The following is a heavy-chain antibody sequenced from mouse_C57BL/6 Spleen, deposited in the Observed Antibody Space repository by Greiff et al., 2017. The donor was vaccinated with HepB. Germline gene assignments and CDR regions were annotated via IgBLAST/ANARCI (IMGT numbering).Heavy chain of an antibody. V-gene: IGHV1-76*01. Sequence: QVQLQQSGAELVRPGASVKLSCKASGYTFTDYYINWVKQRPGQGLEWIARIYPGDGDTNYNGKFKGKATLTADKSSSTAYMQLSSLTSEDSAVYFFASSYCYGRSYHYYFDYWGQGTTLTVSS. CDR2: IYPGDGDT. J-gene: IGHJ2*01. CDR3: ASSYCYGRSYHYYFDY. D-gene: IGHD1-1*01. CDR1: GYTFTDYY.